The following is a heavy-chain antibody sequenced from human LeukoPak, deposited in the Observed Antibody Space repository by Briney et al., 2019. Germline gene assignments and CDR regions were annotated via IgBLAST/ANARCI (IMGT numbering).Heavy chain of an antibody. V-gene: IGHV3-48*01. D-gene: IGHD2-2*01. CDR1: GFTFSSYS. CDR2: ISSSSSTI. Sequence: GGSLRLSCAASGFTFSSYSMNWVRQAPGKGLEWVSYISSSSSTIYCADSVKGRFTISRDNAKNSLYLQMNSLRAEDTAVYYCARDPYCSSTSCYPGWGQGTLVTVSS. CDR3: ARDPYCSSTSCYPG. J-gene: IGHJ4*02.